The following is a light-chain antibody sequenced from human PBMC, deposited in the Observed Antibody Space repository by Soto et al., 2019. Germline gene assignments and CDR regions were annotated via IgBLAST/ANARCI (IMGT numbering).Light chain of an antibody. CDR1: QTISSH. J-gene: IGKJ5*01. CDR2: SAS. CDR3: QQYYSTPIT. V-gene: IGKV1-39*01. Sequence: DVKMHQSPSAQYASVRDRVTITCRASQTISSHLNWYQQKPGIAPKLLIYSASSLQSGVPSRFSGSGSGTDFTLTISTPQPEDFATYYCQQYYSTPITVGQGTRLEIK.